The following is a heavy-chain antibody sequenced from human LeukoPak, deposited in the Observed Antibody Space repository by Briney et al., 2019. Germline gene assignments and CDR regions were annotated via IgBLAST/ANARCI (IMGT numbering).Heavy chain of an antibody. CDR1: GFTFDDYG. D-gene: IGHD3-22*01. CDR3: ARDQGYYYDSSGYPSPFDY. CDR2: INWNGGST. Sequence: GGSLRLSCAASGFTFDDYGMSWVRQAPGKGLEWVSGINWNGGSTGYADSVKGRFTISRDNAKNSLYLQMNSLRAEDTALYYCARDQGYYYDSSGYPSPFDYWGQGTLVTVSS. V-gene: IGHV3-20*04. J-gene: IGHJ4*02.